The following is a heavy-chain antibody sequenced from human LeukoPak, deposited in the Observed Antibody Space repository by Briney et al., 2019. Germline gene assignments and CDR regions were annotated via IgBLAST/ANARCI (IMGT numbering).Heavy chain of an antibody. D-gene: IGHD3-10*01. CDR1: GLTLSTYW. V-gene: IGHV3-7*01. CDR2: INQDGTQK. CDR3: ANWFGARADYSYFYYLDV. J-gene: IGHJ6*03. Sequence: GGSLRLSCAASGLTLSTYWMTWVRQAPGKGLEWVANINQDGTQKYYVDSVKGRFPISRDNTKNSLYLQMSSLRADDTAVYFCANWFGARADYSYFYYLDVWGKGTTVTVSS.